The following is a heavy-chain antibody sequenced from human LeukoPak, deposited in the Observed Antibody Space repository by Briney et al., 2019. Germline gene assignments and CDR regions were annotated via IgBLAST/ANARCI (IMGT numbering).Heavy chain of an antibody. V-gene: IGHV1-46*01. CDR1: GYTFSSFA. D-gene: IGHD6-6*01. CDR3: ARTAARRFDY. J-gene: IGHJ4*02. CDR2: INPTGGST. Sequence: ASVKVSCKASGYTFSSFAINWVRQAPGQGLEWMGIINPTGGSTTYAQKFQGRVTMTRDTSTSTVYMELSSLRSDDTAVYYCARTAARRFDYWGQGTLVTVSS.